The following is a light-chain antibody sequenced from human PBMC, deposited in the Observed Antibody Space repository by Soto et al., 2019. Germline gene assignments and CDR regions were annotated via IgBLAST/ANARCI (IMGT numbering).Light chain of an antibody. CDR3: QQYGSSRWT. Sequence: EFVLTQSPGTLSLSPGERATLSCRASQSVSSNYVAWYQQKPGQAPRLLVYGASSRATGIPDRFSGSGSGTDFTLTISRLEPEDFAVYYCQQYGSSRWTFGQGTKVDIK. CDR1: QSVSSNY. J-gene: IGKJ1*01. V-gene: IGKV3-20*01. CDR2: GAS.